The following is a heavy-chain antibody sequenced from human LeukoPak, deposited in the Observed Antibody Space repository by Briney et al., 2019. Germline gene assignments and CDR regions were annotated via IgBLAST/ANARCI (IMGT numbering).Heavy chain of an antibody. CDR2: ISAYNGNT. V-gene: IGHV1-18*01. Sequence: GASVKVSCKASGYTFTSYAMNWVRQAPGQGLEWMGWISAYNGNTNYAQKLQGRVTMTTDTSTSTAYMELRSLRSDDTAVYYCARDRRDAFDIWGQGTMVTVSS. CDR3: ARDRRDAFDI. CDR1: GYTFTSYA. J-gene: IGHJ3*02.